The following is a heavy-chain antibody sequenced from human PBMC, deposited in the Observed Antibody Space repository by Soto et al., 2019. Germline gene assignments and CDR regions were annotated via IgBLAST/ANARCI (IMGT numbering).Heavy chain of an antibody. V-gene: IGHV3-23*01. CDR3: ARDFFSRGSSWPTYYYGMDV. D-gene: IGHD6-13*01. CDR1: GFTFSTYA. CDR2: VSASGLNK. J-gene: IGHJ6*02. Sequence: PGGSLRLSCAASGFTFSTYAMAWVRQAPGKGLEWVSGVSASGLNKYYADSVKGRFTISRDNSKNTLYLQMNSLRAEDTAVYYCARDFFSRGSSWPTYYYGMDVWGQGTTVTVSS.